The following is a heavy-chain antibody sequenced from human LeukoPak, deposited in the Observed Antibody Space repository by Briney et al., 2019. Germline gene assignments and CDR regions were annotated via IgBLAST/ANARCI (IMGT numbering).Heavy chain of an antibody. D-gene: IGHD3-10*01. CDR1: GGTFSSYA. CDR2: IIPIFGTA. V-gene: IGHV1-69*13. Sequence: ASVKVSCKASGGTFSSYAISWVRQAPGQGLEWMGGIIPIFGTANYAQKFQGRVTITADESTSTAYMELSSLRSEDTAVYYCTMVRGVIRFDPWGQGTLVTVSS. CDR3: TMVRGVIRFDP. J-gene: IGHJ5*02.